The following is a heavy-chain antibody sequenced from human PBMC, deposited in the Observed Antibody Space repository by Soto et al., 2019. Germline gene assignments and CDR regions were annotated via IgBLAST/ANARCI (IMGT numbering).Heavy chain of an antibody. J-gene: IGHJ4*02. CDR2: ISAGSSNI. D-gene: IGHD6-6*01. CDR3: ARQYPSSSRHFDH. Sequence: EVELVESGGGLVKPGGSLKLSCAASGFTFRTYYMIWVRQAPGKGLEWVSTISAGSSNIYYAPSVKGRFTISRDNAKNLLHLQINSLRAEDTAVYYCARQYPSSSRHFDHWGQGTLVIVSS. V-gene: IGHV3-21*01. CDR1: GFTFRTYY.